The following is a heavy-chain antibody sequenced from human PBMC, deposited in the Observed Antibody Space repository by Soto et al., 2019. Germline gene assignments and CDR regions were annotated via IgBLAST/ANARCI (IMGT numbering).Heavy chain of an antibody. Sequence: GGSLRLSCAASGFTFSSYAMHWVRQAPGKGLEWVAVISYDGSNKYYADSVKGRFTISRGNSKNTLYLQMNSLRAEDTAVYYCAKVLTTPYYYGMDVWGQGTTVTVSS. CDR3: AKVLTTPYYYGMDV. J-gene: IGHJ6*02. CDR2: ISYDGSNK. D-gene: IGHD3-22*01. CDR1: GFTFSSYA. V-gene: IGHV3-30-3*01.